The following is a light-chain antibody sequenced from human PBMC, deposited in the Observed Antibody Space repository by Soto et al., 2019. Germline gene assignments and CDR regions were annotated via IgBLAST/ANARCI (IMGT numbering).Light chain of an antibody. Sequence: SYELTQPPSVSVAPGQTARITCGGDKIGSKIVHWYRQRPGQAPVAVVFDASDRPSGIPDRISASRSGDTATLTISRVDAGDEVDYYCQVWASTDEFFVFGSGTKVTV. V-gene: IGLV3-21*02. CDR2: DAS. J-gene: IGLJ1*01. CDR1: KIGSKI. CDR3: QVWASTDEFFV.